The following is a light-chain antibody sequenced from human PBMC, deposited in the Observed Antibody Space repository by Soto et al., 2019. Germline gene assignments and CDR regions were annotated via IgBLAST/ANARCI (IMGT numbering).Light chain of an antibody. CDR2: GAS. CDR3: QQYGSSPGLFT. CDR1: QTVSDNY. V-gene: IGKV3-20*01. Sequence: ETVLTQSPGSLSLSPGERATLSCRASQTVSDNYLAWYQQKPGQAPRLLIYGASSRATGIPDRFSGSGSGRDFTLTISRLEPEDFAVYYCQQYGSSPGLFTFGPGTKVDIK. J-gene: IGKJ3*01.